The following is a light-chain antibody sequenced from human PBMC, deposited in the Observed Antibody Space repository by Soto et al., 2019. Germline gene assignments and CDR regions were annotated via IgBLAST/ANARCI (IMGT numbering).Light chain of an antibody. CDR1: QSISNY. V-gene: IGKV1-39*01. CDR3: LQVYSFPRT. Sequence: DIHMTQSPSSLSAFVGDTVTITCRASQSISNYLNWYQQIPGKAPRLLIYAASSLQSGVPSSFSGSGSGTDFTLTINTLHPEDFATYYCLQVYSFPRTFGQGTKVDIK. J-gene: IGKJ1*01. CDR2: AAS.